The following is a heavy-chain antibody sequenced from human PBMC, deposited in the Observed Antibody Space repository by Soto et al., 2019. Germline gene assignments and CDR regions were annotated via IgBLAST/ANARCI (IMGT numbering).Heavy chain of an antibody. CDR3: ARGTYYYDSSGYYAGPVYYFDY. V-gene: IGHV2-70*11. CDR2: IDWDDDK. CDR1: GFSLSTSGMC. J-gene: IGHJ4*02. Sequence: SGPTLVNPTQTLTLTCTFSGFSLSTSGMCVSWIRQPPGKALEWLARIDWDDDKYYSTSLKTRLTISKDTSKNQVVLTMTNMDPVDTATYYCARGTYYYDSSGYYAGPVYYFDYWGQGTLVTVSS. D-gene: IGHD3-22*01.